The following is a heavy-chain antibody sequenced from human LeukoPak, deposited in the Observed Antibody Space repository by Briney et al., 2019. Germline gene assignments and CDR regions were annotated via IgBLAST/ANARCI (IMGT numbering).Heavy chain of an antibody. Sequence: ASVKVSCKASGYTFTSYYMRWVRQAPGQGLEWMGWINPNSGDANYAQKFQGRVTMTRDTSISTAYMELSRLRSDDTAVYYCARDERYDSSGYPFDYWGQGTLVTVSS. CDR2: INPNSGDA. J-gene: IGHJ4*02. D-gene: IGHD3-22*01. V-gene: IGHV1-2*02. CDR3: ARDERYDSSGYPFDY. CDR1: GYTFTSYY.